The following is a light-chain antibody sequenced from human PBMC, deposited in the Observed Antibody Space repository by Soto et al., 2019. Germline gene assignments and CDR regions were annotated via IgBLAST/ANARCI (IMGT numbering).Light chain of an antibody. Sequence: DIQMTQSPSTLSASVGDRVTITCRASQSISSWLAWYQQKPGKAPKLLIYKASSLESGVPSMFSGSGSGTEFTLTIRSLQPDDFATYYCQQYNSYSYTFGQGTKLEIK. J-gene: IGKJ2*01. V-gene: IGKV1-5*03. CDR2: KAS. CDR3: QQYNSYSYT. CDR1: QSISSW.